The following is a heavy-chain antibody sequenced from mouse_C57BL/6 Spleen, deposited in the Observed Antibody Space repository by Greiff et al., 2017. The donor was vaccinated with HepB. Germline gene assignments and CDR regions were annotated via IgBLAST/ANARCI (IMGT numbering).Heavy chain of an antibody. Sequence: VQLQQPGAELVKPGASVKLSCKASGYTFTSYWMHWVKQRPGRGLEWIGRIDPNSGGTKYNEKFKSKATLTVDKPSSPAYMQLSSLTSEDSAVYYCARYGYDYAMDYWGQGTSVTVSS. V-gene: IGHV1-72*01. D-gene: IGHD2-2*01. CDR1: GYTFTSYW. J-gene: IGHJ4*01. CDR3: ARYGYDYAMDY. CDR2: IDPNSGGT.